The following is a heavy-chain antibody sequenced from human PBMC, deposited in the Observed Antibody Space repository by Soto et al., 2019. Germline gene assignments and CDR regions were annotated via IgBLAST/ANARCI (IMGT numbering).Heavy chain of an antibody. V-gene: IGHV5-51*01. Sequence: PGESLQISCKGSGYSFTSYWIGWVRQMPGKGLEWMGIIYPGDSDTRYSPSFQGQVTISADKSISTAYLQWSSLKASDTAMYYCARLRLEFARQSPVPGFLEWPDYWGQGTLVTVSS. J-gene: IGHJ4*02. CDR3: ARLRLEFARQSPVPGFLEWPDY. D-gene: IGHD3-3*01. CDR1: GYSFTSYW. CDR2: IYPGDSDT.